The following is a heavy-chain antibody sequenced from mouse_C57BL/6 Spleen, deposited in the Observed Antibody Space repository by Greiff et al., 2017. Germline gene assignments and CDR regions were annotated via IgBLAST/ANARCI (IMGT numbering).Heavy chain of an antibody. V-gene: IGHV1-74*01. CDR1: GYTFTSYW. CDR2: IHPSDSDT. CDR3: AIPNYYYAPFYDY. J-gene: IGHJ2*01. Sequence: QVHVKQSGAELVKPGASVKVSCKASGYTFTSYWMHWVKQRPGQGLEWIGRIHPSDSDTNYNQKFKGKATLTVDKSSSTAYMQLSSLTSEDSAVYYGAIPNYYYAPFYDYWGQGTTLTVSS. D-gene: IGHD2-4*01.